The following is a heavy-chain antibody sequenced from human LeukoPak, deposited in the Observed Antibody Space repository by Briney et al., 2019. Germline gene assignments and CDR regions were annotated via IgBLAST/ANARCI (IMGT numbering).Heavy chain of an antibody. CDR1: GGSISSYY. D-gene: IGHD6-19*01. CDR2: IYYSGST. J-gene: IGHJ4*02. Sequence: KSSETLSLTCTVSGGSISSYYWSWIRQPPGKGLEWIGYIYYSGSTNYNPSLKGRVTISVDTSKNQFSLKLSSVTAADTAVYYCARVGSGWSGLDYWGQGTLVTVSS. V-gene: IGHV4-59*01. CDR3: ARVGSGWSGLDY.